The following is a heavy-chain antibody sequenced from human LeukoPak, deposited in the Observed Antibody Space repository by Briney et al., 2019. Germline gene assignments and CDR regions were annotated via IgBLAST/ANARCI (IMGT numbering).Heavy chain of an antibody. CDR3: AKETAGAIYDWFDP. CDR1: GFTFSSYW. D-gene: IGHD5/OR15-5a*01. J-gene: IGHJ5*02. Sequence: PGGSLRLSCAASGFTFSSYWMHWVRQAPGKGLVWVSRINSDGSSTTYADSVKGRFTISRDNSKNTLYLQMNSLRAEDTAVYYCAKETAGAIYDWFDPWGQGTLVTVSS. CDR2: INSDGSST. V-gene: IGHV3-74*01.